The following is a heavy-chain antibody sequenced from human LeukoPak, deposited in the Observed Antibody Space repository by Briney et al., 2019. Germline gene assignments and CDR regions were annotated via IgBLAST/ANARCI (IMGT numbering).Heavy chain of an antibody. Sequence: GRSLRLSCAASGFSFSSYAMHWVRQAPGKGLEWLAVISYDGGRTHYAESVKGRFTISRDNSQNTLYLQMDSLRAEDTAVFYCARVDYLDSNGYYQQMDYWGQGTLVTVSS. V-gene: IGHV3-30*04. CDR2: ISYDGGRT. J-gene: IGHJ4*02. CDR1: GFSFSSYA. D-gene: IGHD3-22*01. CDR3: ARVDYLDSNGYYQQMDY.